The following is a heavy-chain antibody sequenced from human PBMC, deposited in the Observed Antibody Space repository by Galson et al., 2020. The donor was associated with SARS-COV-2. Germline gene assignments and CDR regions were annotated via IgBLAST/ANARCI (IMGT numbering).Heavy chain of an antibody. Sequence: GGSLRLSCAASGFTFSSYAMSWVRQAPGKGLEWVSAISGSGGSTYYADSVKGRFTISRDNSKNTLYLQMNSLRAEDTAVYYCAKDGPGNPNDYGDCRDYWGQGSLVTVAS. D-gene: IGHD4-17*01. CDR3: AKDGPGNPNDYGDCRDY. CDR1: GFTFSSYA. J-gene: IGHJ4*02. CDR2: ISGSGGST. V-gene: IGHV3-23*01.